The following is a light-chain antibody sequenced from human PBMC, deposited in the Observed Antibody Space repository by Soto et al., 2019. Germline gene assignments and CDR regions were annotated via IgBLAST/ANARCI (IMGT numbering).Light chain of an antibody. Sequence: IQMTQSPSTLSASVGDRVTITCRASQSLDNWLAWYQQKPGTAPKLLNYKPSNLDSGVRPRFSDSGSGTQFSLTISILLPYDFATYYCQQYKSYSVTFGGGNKVEMK. CDR3: QQYKSYSVT. CDR2: KPS. V-gene: IGKV1-5*03. CDR1: QSLDNW. J-gene: IGKJ4*01.